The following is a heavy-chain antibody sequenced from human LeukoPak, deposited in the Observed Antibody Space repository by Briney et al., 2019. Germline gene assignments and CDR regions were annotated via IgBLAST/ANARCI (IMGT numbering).Heavy chain of an antibody. CDR1: GFTFSSHG. V-gene: IGHV3-30*18. CDR3: AKPPKGSGWYWFDY. J-gene: IGHJ5*01. CDR2: ISYDGSNK. D-gene: IGHD6-19*01. Sequence: GSLRLSCAASGFTFSSHGMHWVRQAPGKGLEWVAVISYDGSNKYYADSVKGRFTISRDNSKNTLYLQMNSLRAEDTAVYYCAKPPKGSGWYWFDYWGQGTLVTVSS.